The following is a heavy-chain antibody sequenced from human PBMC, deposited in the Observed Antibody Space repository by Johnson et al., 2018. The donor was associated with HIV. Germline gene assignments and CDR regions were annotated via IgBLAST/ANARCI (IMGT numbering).Heavy chain of an antibody. Sequence: VQLVESGGGLVQPGGSLRLSCAASGFTFSSYAMSWVRQAPGKGLEWVSAISGDGDITTYADSVKGRFAVSRDNAKNTLHLQMNSLRAEDTAVYYCARDKGRGAFDIWGQGTMVTVSS. CDR3: ARDKGRGAFDI. J-gene: IGHJ3*02. CDR1: GFTFSSYA. D-gene: IGHD3-10*01. CDR2: ISGDGDIT. V-gene: IGHV3-23*04.